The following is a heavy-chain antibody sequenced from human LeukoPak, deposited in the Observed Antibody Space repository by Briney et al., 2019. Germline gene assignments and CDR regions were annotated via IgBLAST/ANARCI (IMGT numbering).Heavy chain of an antibody. CDR2: MNPNSGNT. J-gene: IGHJ6*03. CDR1: GYTFTSYD. CDR3: ARGYRQSRRAYYYYYYMDV. V-gene: IGHV1-8*01. D-gene: IGHD5-18*01. Sequence: ASVKVSCKASGYTFTSYDINWVRQATGQGLEWMGWMNPNSGNTGYAQKFQGRATMTRNTSISTAYMELSSLRSEDTAVYYCARGYRQSRRAYYYYYYMDVWGKGTTVTVSS.